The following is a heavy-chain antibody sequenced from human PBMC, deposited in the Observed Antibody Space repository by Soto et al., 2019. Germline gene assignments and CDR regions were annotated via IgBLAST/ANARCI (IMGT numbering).Heavy chain of an antibody. CDR2: IYYSGST. D-gene: IGHD5-12*01. CDR1: GGSISSSIYY. V-gene: IGHV4-39*02. CDR3: ARESGYDYLGAHYYYGMDV. J-gene: IGHJ6*02. Sequence: SETLSLTCAVSGGSISSSIYYWGWIRQPPGKGLEWIGNIYYSGSTYYNPSLKSRVTISVDTSKNQFSLKLSSVTAADTAVYYCARESGYDYLGAHYYYGMDVWGQGTTVT.